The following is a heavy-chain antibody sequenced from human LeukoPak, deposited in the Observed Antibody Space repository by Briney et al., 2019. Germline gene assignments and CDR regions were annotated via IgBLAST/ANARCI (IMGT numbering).Heavy chain of an antibody. CDR1: AFSVGSNY. CDR2: IYSGGST. CDR3: ARDEEEGNYQLGTIDY. Sequence: GGSLRLSCAASAFSVGSNYMTWVRQAPGKGLEWVSLIYSGGSTYYADSVKGRFTISRDNSKNTLYLQMNSLRAEDTAVYYCARDEEEGNYQLGTIDYWGQGTLVTVSS. J-gene: IGHJ4*02. D-gene: IGHD1-14*01. V-gene: IGHV3-66*01.